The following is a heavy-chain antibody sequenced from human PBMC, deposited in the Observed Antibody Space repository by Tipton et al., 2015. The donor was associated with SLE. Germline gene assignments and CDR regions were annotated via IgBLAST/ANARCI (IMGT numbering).Heavy chain of an antibody. CDR3: ARGVAAAGLNDRFDY. V-gene: IGHV4-34*01. Sequence: TLSLTCAVYGGSFSDYYWNWIRQPPGRGLEWIGEINHSGSTKYNPSLKSRVTISVDTSKIQFSLKLTSVTAADTAVYYCARGVAAAGLNDRFDYWGQGTLVTVSS. D-gene: IGHD6-13*01. J-gene: IGHJ4*02. CDR2: INHSGST. CDR1: GGSFSDYY.